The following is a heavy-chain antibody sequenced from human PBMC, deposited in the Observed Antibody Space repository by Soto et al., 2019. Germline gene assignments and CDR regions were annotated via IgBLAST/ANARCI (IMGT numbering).Heavy chain of an antibody. Sequence: GGSLRLSCSASGFTFSSYAMHWVRQAPGKGLEYVSAISSNGGSTYYADSVKGRFTISRDNSKNTLYLQMSSLRAEDTAVYYCVKDIPEQPSVWGSYRYPYYFDYWGQGTLVTVSS. CDR1: GFTFSSYA. V-gene: IGHV3-64D*08. CDR2: ISSNGGST. D-gene: IGHD3-16*02. J-gene: IGHJ4*02. CDR3: VKDIPEQPSVWGSYRYPYYFDY.